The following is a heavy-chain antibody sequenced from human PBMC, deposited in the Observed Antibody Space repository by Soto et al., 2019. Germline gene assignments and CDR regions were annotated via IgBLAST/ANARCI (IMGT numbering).Heavy chain of an antibody. V-gene: IGHV1-69*13. D-gene: IGHD6-6*01. CDR1: GGAFSSYA. CDR3: ARRGHSSSHQGRWFDP. CDR2: IIPIFGTA. J-gene: IGHJ5*02. Sequence: SVQGYCKASGGAFSSYAMSLVRQAPGQGLEWMGGIIPIFGTANYAQKFQGRVTITADESTSTAYMELSSLRSEDTAVYYCARRGHSSSHQGRWFDPWGQGTMVTVSS.